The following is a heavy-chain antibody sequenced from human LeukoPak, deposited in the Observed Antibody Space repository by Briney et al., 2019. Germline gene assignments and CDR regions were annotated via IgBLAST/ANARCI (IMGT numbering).Heavy chain of an antibody. J-gene: IGHJ3*02. CDR2: INHSGST. CDR1: GGSFSGYY. CDR3: ARAITMIVPGAFDI. V-gene: IGHV4-34*01. D-gene: IGHD3-22*01. Sequence: PSETLSLTCGVYGGSFSGYYCSWIHQPPGKGLEWVGEINHSGSTNYNPSLKSRVTISVDTSKNQFSLKLSSVTAADTAVYYCARAITMIVPGAFDIWGQGTMVTVSS.